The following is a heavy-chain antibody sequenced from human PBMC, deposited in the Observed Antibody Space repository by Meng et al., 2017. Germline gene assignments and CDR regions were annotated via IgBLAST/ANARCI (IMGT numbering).Heavy chain of an antibody. CDR2: MNPNSGNT. CDR3: ARVRGSGSLGIFDY. CDR1: GYTFTSYD. J-gene: IGHJ4*02. V-gene: IGHV1-8*01. Sequence: QVESGDVGAKVKKPWASGKVSCKASGYTFTSYDINWVRQATGQGLEWMGWMNPNSGNTGYAQKFQGRVTMTRNTSISTAYMELSSLRSEDTAVYYCARVRGSGSLGIFDYWGQGTLVTVSS. D-gene: IGHD3-10*01.